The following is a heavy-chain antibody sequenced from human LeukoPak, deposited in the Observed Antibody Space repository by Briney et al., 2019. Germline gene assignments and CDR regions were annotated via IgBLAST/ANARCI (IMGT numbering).Heavy chain of an antibody. CDR2: ISGSSSTI. J-gene: IGHJ4*02. V-gene: IGHV3-48*01. CDR3: ARGSTYYDSSGQVPFDY. D-gene: IGHD3-22*01. Sequence: PGGSLRLSCAASGFTFSSYSMNWVRQAPGKGLEWGSYISGSSSTIYYADSLKGRFTISRDNGKNTLYLQMNSLRAEDTAVYYCARGSTYYDSSGQVPFDYWGQGTLVTVSS. CDR1: GFTFSSYS.